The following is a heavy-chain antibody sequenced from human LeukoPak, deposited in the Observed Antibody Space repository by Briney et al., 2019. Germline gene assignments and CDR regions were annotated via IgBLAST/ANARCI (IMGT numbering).Heavy chain of an antibody. V-gene: IGHV3-30*18. CDR1: GFTFRRYG. D-gene: IGHD5-24*01. CDR2: ISDDGGDK. Sequence: PGGSLRLSCAASGFTFRRYGIHWVRQAPGKGLEWVAVISDDGGDKYYADSVKGRFTISRDNSKNTLYLQMNSLRAEDTAVYYCAKQGDNSGLDYWGQGTLVTVSS. CDR3: AKQGDNSGLDY. J-gene: IGHJ4*02.